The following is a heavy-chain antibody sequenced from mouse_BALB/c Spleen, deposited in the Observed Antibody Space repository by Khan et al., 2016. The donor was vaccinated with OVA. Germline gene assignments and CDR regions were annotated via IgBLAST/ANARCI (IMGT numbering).Heavy chain of an antibody. V-gene: IGHV2-9*02. CDR3: ARLEDI. CDR1: GYTSTSYG. Sequence: QVQLMQSGPGLVAPSQSLYITCTASGYTSTSYGIHWVRQPPGKGLEWMGLIWAGGSTKYNSAHMSKLSTSKDNSKSQVFLKMNSLQTDDTAIYYCARLEDIWGQGTTLTVSS. J-gene: IGHJ2*01. CDR2: IWAGGST. D-gene: IGHD1-3*01.